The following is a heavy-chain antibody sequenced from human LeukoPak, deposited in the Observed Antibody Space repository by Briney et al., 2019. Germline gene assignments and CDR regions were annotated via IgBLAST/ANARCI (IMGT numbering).Heavy chain of an antibody. Sequence: PGGSLRLSCAASGFTFTAYTINWVRQAPGKGLEWVSYISGSTTDIYYADSVKGRFTISRDNAKNSLYLQMNSLRAEDTAVYYCAELGITMIGGVWGKGTTVTISS. CDR3: AELGITMIGGV. CDR1: GFTFTAYT. D-gene: IGHD3-10*02. V-gene: IGHV3-21*01. CDR2: ISGSTTDI. J-gene: IGHJ6*04.